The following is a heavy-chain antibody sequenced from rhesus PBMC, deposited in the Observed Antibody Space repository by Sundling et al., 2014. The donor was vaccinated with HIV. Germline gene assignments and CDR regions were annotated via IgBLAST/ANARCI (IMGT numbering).Heavy chain of an antibody. CDR2: IGRTSGST. CDR3: ARELPGSGGFDY. V-gene: IGHV4-165*01. Sequence: QVQLQESGPGLVKPSETLSLTCAVSGGSFSGHYWNWIRQPPGKGLEWVGNIGRTSGSTHYNPSLKSRVTISIDTSNNQISLKLTSMTAADTAVYYCARELPGSGGFDYWGQGVLVTVSS. J-gene: IGHJ4*01. CDR1: GGSFSGHY. D-gene: IGHD6-31*01.